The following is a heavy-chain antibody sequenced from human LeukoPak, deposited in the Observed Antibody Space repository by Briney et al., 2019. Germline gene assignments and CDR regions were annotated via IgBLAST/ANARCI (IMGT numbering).Heavy chain of an antibody. Sequence: ASVKVSCKASGYTFTSYAMNWVRQAPGQGLEWMGWINTNTGNPTYAQGFTGRFVFSLDTSVSAAYLQISSLKAEDTAVYYCARVVGCGGDCYSGISDYWGQGTLVTVSS. CDR2: INTNTGNP. V-gene: IGHV7-4-1*02. D-gene: IGHD2-21*02. CDR3: ARVVGCGGDCYSGISDY. CDR1: GYTFTSYA. J-gene: IGHJ4*02.